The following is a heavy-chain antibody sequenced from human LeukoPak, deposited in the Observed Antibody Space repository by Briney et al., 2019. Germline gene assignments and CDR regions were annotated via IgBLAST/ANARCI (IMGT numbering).Heavy chain of an antibody. D-gene: IGHD6-19*01. J-gene: IGHJ4*02. V-gene: IGHV3-21*04. CDR2: ISSSSSYI. CDR3: ARQDSSGPAYDY. CDR1: GFTFSSYS. Sequence: RGSLRLSCAASGFTFSSYSMNWVRQAPGKGLEWVSSISSSSSYIYYADSVKGRFTISRDNAKNSLYLQMNSLRAEDTAMYYCARQDSSGPAYDYWGQGTLVTVSS.